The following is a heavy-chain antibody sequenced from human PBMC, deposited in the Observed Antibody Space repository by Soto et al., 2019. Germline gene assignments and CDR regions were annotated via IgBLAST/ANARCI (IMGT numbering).Heavy chain of an antibody. CDR2: ISGSGGST. CDR1: GFTFSSYA. J-gene: IGHJ6*02. D-gene: IGHD6-13*01. V-gene: IGHV3-23*01. CDR3: AKVGPGTHYYYYGMDV. Sequence: GGSLRLSCVASGFTFSSYAMSWVRQAPGEGLEWVSAISGSGGSTYCADSVKGRFTISRDNSKNTLYLQMNSLRAEDTAVYYCAKVGPGTHYYYYGMDVWGQGTTVTVSS.